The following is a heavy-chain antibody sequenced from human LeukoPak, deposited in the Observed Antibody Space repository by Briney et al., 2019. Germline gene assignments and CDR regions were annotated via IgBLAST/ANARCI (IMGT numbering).Heavy chain of an antibody. CDR2: IIPIFGTA. CDR1: GGTFSSYA. CDR3: ARGVWQTLHSAYYYYYMDV. D-gene: IGHD6-6*01. J-gene: IGHJ6*03. V-gene: IGHV1-69*05. Sequence: ASVKVSCKASGGTFSSYAISWVRQAPGQGLEWMGGIIPIFGTANYAQEFQGRVTITTDESTSTAYMELSSLRSEDTAVYYCARGVWQTLHSAYYYYYMDVWGKGTTVTVSS.